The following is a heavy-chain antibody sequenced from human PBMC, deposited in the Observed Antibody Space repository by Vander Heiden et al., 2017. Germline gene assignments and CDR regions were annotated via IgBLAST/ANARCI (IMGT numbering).Heavy chain of an antibody. J-gene: IGHJ5*02. D-gene: IGHD6-13*01. CDR3: ARERIGVSSWYSWFDT. CDR2: IITIFGTA. CDR1: GGTFSSYA. Sequence: QVQLVQSGAEVQKPGSSVTVSCNASGGTFSSYASSGVRQASGQGLEWMGGIITIFGTANYAQKGQGRVTITADESTSTVDIQLSSMRSEQTAVYYCARERIGVSSWYSWFDTWVEGSLVTVSS. V-gene: IGHV1-69*01.